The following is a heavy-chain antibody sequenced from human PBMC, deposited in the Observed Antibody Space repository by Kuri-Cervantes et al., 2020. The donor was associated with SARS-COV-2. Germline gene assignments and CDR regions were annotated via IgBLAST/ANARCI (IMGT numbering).Heavy chain of an antibody. CDR1: GFTFSSYW. CDR2: IKQDGSEK. D-gene: IGHD3-22*01. J-gene: IGHJ4*02. V-gene: IGHV3-7*03. CDR3: AKGGRAPASSGSGYFDY. Sequence: GGSLRLSCAASGFTFSSYWMSWVRQAPGKGLEWVANIKQDGSEKYYVDSVKGRFTISRDNAKNSLYLQMNSLRAEDTALYYCAKGGRAPASSGSGYFDYWGQGTLVTVSS.